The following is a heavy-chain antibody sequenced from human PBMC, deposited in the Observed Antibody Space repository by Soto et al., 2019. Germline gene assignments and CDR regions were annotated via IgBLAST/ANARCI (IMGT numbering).Heavy chain of an antibody. Sequence: HPGGSLRLSCAASGFTFSSYAMSWVRQAPGKGLEWVSGISAGGSSTYYPDSVKGRFTISRDNSKNTLYLQMNSLRVEETAVYYCEEAGEWAFKFDYWGQGTLATVSS. CDR1: GFTFSSYA. D-gene: IGHD1-26*01. V-gene: IGHV3-23*01. CDR2: ISAGGSST. J-gene: IGHJ4*02. CDR3: EEAGEWAFKFDY.